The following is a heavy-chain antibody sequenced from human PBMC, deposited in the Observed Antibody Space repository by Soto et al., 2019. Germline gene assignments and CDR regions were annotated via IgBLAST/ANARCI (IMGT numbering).Heavy chain of an antibody. D-gene: IGHD2-15*01. J-gene: IGHJ1*01. CDR3: AREENCRGGTCYSEYFHH. CDR2: IIPMFGSA. V-gene: IGHV1-69*13. CDR1: GGSFSSFA. Sequence: SVKVSCKASGGSFSSFAFSWVRQAPGQGLEWMGGIIPMFGSANYAQEFLGRVTFTADDSTSTAYMEISGLTFEDTAVYYCAREENCRGGTCYSEYFHHWGQGTLVTVSS.